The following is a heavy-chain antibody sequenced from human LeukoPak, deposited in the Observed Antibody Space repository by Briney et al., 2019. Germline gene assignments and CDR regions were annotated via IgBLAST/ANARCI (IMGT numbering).Heavy chain of an antibody. CDR2: LSGSGGNT. D-gene: IGHD6-19*01. CDR1: GFTFSSYA. CDR3: AKELSGGWPFDY. Sequence: GGSLRLSCAASGFTFSSYAMSWARQAPGKGLEWVSGLSGSGGNTIYADSVKGRFTISRDNSKNTLFLQMNSLRAEDAAVYYCAKELSGGWPFDYWGQGALVTVSS. V-gene: IGHV3-23*01. J-gene: IGHJ4*02.